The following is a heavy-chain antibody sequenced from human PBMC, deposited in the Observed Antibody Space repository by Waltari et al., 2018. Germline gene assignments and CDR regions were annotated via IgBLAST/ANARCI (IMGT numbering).Heavy chain of an antibody. V-gene: IGHV3-23*01. Sequence: EVQLLESGGGLVQPGGSLRLSCEASGFNFPNYGMSWVRQAPGKGLEWGTAIKGYGGSKFYAASLKCRFTIFRDNSKKTVYLQTERLSAEETALYYCAKDRYSTGDRGYLDHWGQGTLVTVSS. CDR3: AKDRYSTGDRGYLDH. CDR2: IKGYGGSK. J-gene: IGHJ4*01. CDR1: GFNFPNYG. D-gene: IGHD3-10*01.